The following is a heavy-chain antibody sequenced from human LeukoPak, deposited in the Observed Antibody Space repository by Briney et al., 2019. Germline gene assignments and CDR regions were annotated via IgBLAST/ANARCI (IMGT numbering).Heavy chain of an antibody. CDR2: IIPIFGIA. J-gene: IGHJ6*02. V-gene: IGHV1-69*04. D-gene: IGHD3-10*01. Sequence: ASVKVSCKASGGTFSSYAISWVRQAPGQGLEWMGRIIPIFGIANYAQKFQGRVTITADKSTSTAYMELSSLRSEDTAVYYCARDPAVGFGEYDPYYYGMDVWGQGTTVTVSS. CDR3: ARDPAVGFGEYDPYYYGMDV. CDR1: GGTFSSYA.